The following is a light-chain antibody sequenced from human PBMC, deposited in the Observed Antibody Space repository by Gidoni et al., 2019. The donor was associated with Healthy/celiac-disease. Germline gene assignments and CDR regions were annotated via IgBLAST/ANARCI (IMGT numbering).Light chain of an antibody. CDR1: QSLLHSNGYNY. J-gene: IGKJ1*01. CDR3: MQALQTPRT. Sequence: IVMTQSPLSLPVTPGEPASISCRSSQSLLHSNGYNYLDWYLQKPGQSPQLLIYLGSTRASGVPDRFSGSGSGIDFTLKISRVEAEDVGVYYCMQALQTPRTFGQXTKVEIK. CDR2: LGS. V-gene: IGKV2-28*01.